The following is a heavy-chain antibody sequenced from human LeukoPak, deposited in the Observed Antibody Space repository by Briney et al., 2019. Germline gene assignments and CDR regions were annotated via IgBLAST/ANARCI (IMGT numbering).Heavy chain of an antibody. CDR1: GYTFTGYY. D-gene: IGHD3-3*01. CDR2: IIPNSGGT. J-gene: IGHJ4*02. CDR3: ARDRGYDFWSGYYGDY. V-gene: IGHV1-2*02. Sequence: ASVKVSCKASGYTFTGYYMHWVRQAPGQGLEWMGWIIPNSGGTNYAQKFQGRVTMTRDTSISTAYMELSRLRSDDTAVYYCARDRGYDFWSGYYGDYWGQGTLVTVSS.